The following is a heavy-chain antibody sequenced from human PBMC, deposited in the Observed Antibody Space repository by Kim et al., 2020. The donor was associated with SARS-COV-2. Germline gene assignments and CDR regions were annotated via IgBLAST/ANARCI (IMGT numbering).Heavy chain of an antibody. Sequence: SVKVSCKASGGTFSSYAISWVRQAPGQGLEWMGGIIPIFGTANYAQKFQGRVTITADESTSTAYMELSSLRSEDTAVYYCARGTPHHYYDSSGYFDYWGQGTLVTVSS. CDR3: ARGTPHHYYDSSGYFDY. D-gene: IGHD3-22*01. CDR1: GGTFSSYA. V-gene: IGHV1-69*13. J-gene: IGHJ4*02. CDR2: IIPIFGTA.